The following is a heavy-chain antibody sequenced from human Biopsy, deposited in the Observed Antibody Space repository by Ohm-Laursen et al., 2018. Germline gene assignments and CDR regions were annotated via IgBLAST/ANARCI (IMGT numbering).Heavy chain of an antibody. V-gene: IGHV4-4*07. D-gene: IGHD3-22*01. Sequence: SDTLSLTCSVSGGSIDFKYWTRIRQSADKGLEWIGRITPTGVTHYNPSLESRVTMSLDTSKKLFFLKLSSVTAADTAMYYCARELMEYYDSSGYFDHWGQGSLVTVSS. CDR2: ITPTGVT. CDR1: GGSIDFKY. CDR3: ARELMEYYDSSGYFDH. J-gene: IGHJ4*02.